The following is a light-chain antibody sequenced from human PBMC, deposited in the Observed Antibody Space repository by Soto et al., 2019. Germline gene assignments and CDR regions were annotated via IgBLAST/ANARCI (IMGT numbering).Light chain of an antibody. CDR2: WAS. CDR3: QQYYSTPFT. V-gene: IGKV4-1*01. J-gene: IGKJ3*01. Sequence: DIVMTQSPDSLAVSLGERATINCKSSQSVLYSSNNKNYIAWYQQKPGQPPKLLIYWASTRESVVPDRFSGSGSGTDFTLTISSLQAEDVAVYYCQQYYSTPFTFGPGTKVDIK. CDR1: QSVLYSSNNKNY.